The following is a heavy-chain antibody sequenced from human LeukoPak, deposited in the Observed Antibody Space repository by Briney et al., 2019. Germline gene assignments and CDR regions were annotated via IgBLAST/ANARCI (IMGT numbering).Heavy chain of an antibody. J-gene: IGHJ4*02. Sequence: GGTLRLSCAASGFTFSSYSMNWVRQAPGKGLEWVSSISSSSSYIYYADSVKGRFTISRDNAKNSLYLQMNSLRAEDTAVYYCARDQGESSGWYQGIDYWGQGTLVTVSS. CDR3: ARDQGESSGWYQGIDY. CDR2: ISSSSSYI. CDR1: GFTFSSYS. V-gene: IGHV3-21*01. D-gene: IGHD6-19*01.